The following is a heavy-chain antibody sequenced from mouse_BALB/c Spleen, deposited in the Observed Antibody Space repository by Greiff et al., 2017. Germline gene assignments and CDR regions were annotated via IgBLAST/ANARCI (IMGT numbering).Heavy chain of an antibody. V-gene: IGHV3-8*02. CDR3: ARFITTATPFAY. CDR2: ISYSGST. J-gene: IGHJ3*01. CDR1: GDSITSGY. D-gene: IGHD1-2*01. Sequence: VQLQQSGPSLVKPSQTLSLTCSVTGDSITSGYWNWIRKFPGNKLEYMGYISYSGSTYYNPSLKSRISITRDTSKNQYYLQLNSVTTEDTATYYCARFITTATPFAYWGQGTLVTVSA.